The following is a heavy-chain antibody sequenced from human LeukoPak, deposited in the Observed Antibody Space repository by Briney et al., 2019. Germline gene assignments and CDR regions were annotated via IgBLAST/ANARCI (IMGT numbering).Heavy chain of an antibody. Sequence: SETLSLTCAVYGGSFSGYYWSWIRQPPGEGLEWIGEINHSGSTNYNPSLKSRVTISVDTSKNQFSLKLSSVTAADTAVYYCARGRSAHYYYYYGMDVWGQGTTVTVSS. D-gene: IGHD2-15*01. CDR1: GGSFSGYY. CDR2: INHSGST. CDR3: ARGRSAHYYYYYGMDV. J-gene: IGHJ6*02. V-gene: IGHV4-34*01.